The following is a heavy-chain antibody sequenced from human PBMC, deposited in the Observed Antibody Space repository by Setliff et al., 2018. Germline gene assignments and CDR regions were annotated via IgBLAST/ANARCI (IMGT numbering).Heavy chain of an antibody. D-gene: IGHD2-15*01. CDR3: ARARRTVVVVAATIFDY. V-gene: IGHV1-69*05. CDR1: GGTFSSYA. Sequence: SVKVSCKASGGTFSSYAINCVRQAPGQGLEWMGGISPIFATTNYAQKFQGRVTITTDEATNTAYMELSSLRSEDTAVYYCARARRTVVVVAATIFDYWGQGTLVTVS. CDR2: ISPIFATT. J-gene: IGHJ4*02.